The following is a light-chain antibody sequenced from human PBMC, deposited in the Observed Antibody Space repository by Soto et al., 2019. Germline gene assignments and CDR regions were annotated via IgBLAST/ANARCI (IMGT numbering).Light chain of an antibody. Sequence: AIQMTQSPSSLSATVGDRVTITCRASQGIRNDLGWYQQKPGKAPKLLIYAASSLQSGVPSRFSGSGSGTDFTLTISSLQPEDFATDYCLQDYNYPWTFGQGTKVEIK. V-gene: IGKV1-6*01. J-gene: IGKJ1*01. CDR1: QGIRND. CDR3: LQDYNYPWT. CDR2: AAS.